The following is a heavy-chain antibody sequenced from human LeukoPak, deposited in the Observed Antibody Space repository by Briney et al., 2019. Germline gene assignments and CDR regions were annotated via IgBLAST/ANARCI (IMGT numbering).Heavy chain of an antibody. D-gene: IGHD3-3*01. V-gene: IGHV3-23*01. J-gene: IGHJ4*02. CDR1: GFTFSSYA. CDR3: ARDEVGGYYFE. Sequence: GGSLRLSCAASGFTFSSYAMTWVRQAPGKGLEWVSTISGSGGSAYYADSVKGRFTISRDNTKKLVFLQMNSLRVEDTAVYYCARDEVGGYYFEWGQGNLVNVSS. CDR2: ISGSGGSA.